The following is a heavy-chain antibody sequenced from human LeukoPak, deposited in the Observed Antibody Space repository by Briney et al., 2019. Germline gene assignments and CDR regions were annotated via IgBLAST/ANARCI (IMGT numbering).Heavy chain of an antibody. Sequence: SETLSLTCTVSGGSISSSSYYWSWIRQPPGKGLEWIGEINHSGSTNYNPSLKSRVTISVDTSKNQFSLKLSSVTAADTAVYYCARDSLLYYGKYYFDYWGQGTLVTVSS. CDR3: ARDSLLYYGKYYFDY. D-gene: IGHD2/OR15-2a*01. CDR1: GGSISSSSYY. J-gene: IGHJ4*02. V-gene: IGHV4-39*07. CDR2: INHSGST.